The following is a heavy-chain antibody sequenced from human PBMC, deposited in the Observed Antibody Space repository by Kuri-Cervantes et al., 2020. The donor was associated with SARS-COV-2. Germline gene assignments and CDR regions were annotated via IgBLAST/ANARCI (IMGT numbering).Heavy chain of an antibody. CDR2: IYTSGST. CDR1: GGSISSYY. CDR3: ARAKGEAYYYYYMDV. J-gene: IGHJ6*03. Sequence: GSLRLSCTVSGGSISSYYWSWIRQPAGKGLEWIGRIYTSGSTNYNPSLKSRVTMSVDTSKNQFSLKLSSVTAADTAVYYCARAKGEAYYYYYMDVWGKGTTVTVSS. D-gene: IGHD3-16*01. V-gene: IGHV4-4*07.